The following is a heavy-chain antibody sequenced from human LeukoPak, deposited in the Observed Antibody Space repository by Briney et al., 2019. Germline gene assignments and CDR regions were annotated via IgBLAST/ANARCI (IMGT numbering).Heavy chain of an antibody. J-gene: IGHJ5*01. CDR3: AKGPMDYSNRLFDS. Sequence: GGSLRLSCAASGFTFSNHAMNWVRQAPGKGLEWVSVISGSGVSTNYAESVKGRFTISRDNSRNTVYVQMNSLRAEDTAVYYCAKGPMDYSNRLFDSWGQGILVTVSS. CDR2: ISGSGVST. V-gene: IGHV3-23*01. D-gene: IGHD4-11*01. CDR1: GFTFSNHA.